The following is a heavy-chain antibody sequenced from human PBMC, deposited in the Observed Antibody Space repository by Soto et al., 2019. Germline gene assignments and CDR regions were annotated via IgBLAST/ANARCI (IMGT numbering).Heavy chain of an antibody. CDR3: ARGEDFWSGYLSY. V-gene: IGHV3-33*01. Sequence: PGGSLRLSCAASGFTFSSYGMHWVRQAPGKGLEWVAVIWYGGSNKYYADSVKGRFTISRDNSKNTLYLQMNSLRAEDTAVYYCARGEDFWSGYLSYWGQGTLVTVSS. J-gene: IGHJ4*02. D-gene: IGHD3-3*01. CDR1: GFTFSSYG. CDR2: IWYGGSNK.